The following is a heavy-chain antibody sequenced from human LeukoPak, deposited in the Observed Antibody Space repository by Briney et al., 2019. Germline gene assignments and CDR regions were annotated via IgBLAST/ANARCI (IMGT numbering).Heavy chain of an antibody. CDR3: ARHVTIFGVVPDY. CDR1: GGSISSGNYY. D-gene: IGHD3-3*01. V-gene: IGHV4-30-4*08. Sequence: SETLSLTCTVSGGSISSGNYYWSWIRQPPGKGLEWIGYIYYSGSTYYNPSLKSRVTISVDTSKNQFSLKLSSVTAADTAVYYCARHVTIFGVVPDYWGQGTLVTVSS. CDR2: IYYSGST. J-gene: IGHJ4*02.